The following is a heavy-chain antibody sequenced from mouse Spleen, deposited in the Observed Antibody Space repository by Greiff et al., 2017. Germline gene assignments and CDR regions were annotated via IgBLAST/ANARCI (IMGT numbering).Heavy chain of an antibody. V-gene: IGHV5-17*01. Sequence: EVHLVESGGGLVKPGGSLKLSCAASGFTFSDYGLHWVRQSPEKGLEWVAYISSGSSTIYYADPVKGRFTISRANAKNTLFLQMTSLRSGDTAVYYCARGAHYGSLDYWGEGTTLTVSS. J-gene: IGHJ2*01. D-gene: IGHD1-1*01. CDR1: GFTFSDYG. CDR3: ARGAHYGSLDY. CDR2: ISSGSSTI.